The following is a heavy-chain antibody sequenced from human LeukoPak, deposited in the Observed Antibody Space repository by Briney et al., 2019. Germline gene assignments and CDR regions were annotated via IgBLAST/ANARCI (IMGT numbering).Heavy chain of an antibody. V-gene: IGHV4-61*02. D-gene: IGHD6-13*01. Sequence: NPSETLSLTCTVSGGSISSGSYYWSWIRQPAGKGLEWIGRIYTSGSTNYNPSLKSRVTMSVDTSKNQFSLKLSSVTAADTVVYYCARWSSSWYYFDYWGQGTLVTVSS. CDR2: IYTSGST. CDR1: GGSISSGSYY. CDR3: ARWSSSWYYFDY. J-gene: IGHJ4*02.